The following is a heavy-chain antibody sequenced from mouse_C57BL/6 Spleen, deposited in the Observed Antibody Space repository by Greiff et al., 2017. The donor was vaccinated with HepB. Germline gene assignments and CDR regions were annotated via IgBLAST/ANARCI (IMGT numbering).Heavy chain of an antibody. Sequence: VQLQQSGAELVRPGASVTLSCKASGYTFTDYEMHWVKQTPVHGLEWIGAIDPETGGTAYNQKFKGKAILTADKSSSTAYMELRSLTSEDSAVYYCTRPNDMAYWGQGTLVTVSA. CDR3: TRPNDMAY. CDR2: IDPETGGT. V-gene: IGHV1-15*01. D-gene: IGHD2-12*01. CDR1: GYTFTDYE. J-gene: IGHJ3*01.